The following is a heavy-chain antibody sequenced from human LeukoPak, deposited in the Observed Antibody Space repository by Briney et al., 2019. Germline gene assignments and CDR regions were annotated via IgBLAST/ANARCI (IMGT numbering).Heavy chain of an antibody. J-gene: IGHJ4*02. CDR2: ISHSGGT. Sequence: PSETLSLTCAVFDGSSSAYYWSWLRQPPGKGLEWIGEISHSGGTKYNPSLRSRVTISVDTSKTQFSLKLTSVTAADTAVYYCARGTYTSAWSRRGGRWLPFDYWGRGTRVTVSS. CDR1: DGSSSAYY. D-gene: IGHD6-19*01. CDR3: ARGTYTSAWSRRGGRWLPFDY. V-gene: IGHV4-34*01.